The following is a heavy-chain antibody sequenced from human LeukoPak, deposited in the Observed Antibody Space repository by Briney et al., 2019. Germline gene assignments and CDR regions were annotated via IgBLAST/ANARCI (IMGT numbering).Heavy chain of an antibody. D-gene: IGHD6-6*01. CDR2: IIPIFGIA. V-gene: IGHV1-69*13. J-gene: IGHJ4*02. CDR3: ARASSSSIPPYFDY. Sequence: SVWLSCKASVGTFSSYAISSGRQSPGQGREWMGGIIPIFGIANYAQKLHGRVTITSDESTTTPYMELSSLRSPHTPGYYFARASSSSIPPYFDYWGQRTLVTVSS. CDR1: VGTFSSYA.